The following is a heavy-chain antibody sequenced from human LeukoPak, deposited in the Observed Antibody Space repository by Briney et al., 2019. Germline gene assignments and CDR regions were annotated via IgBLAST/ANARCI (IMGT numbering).Heavy chain of an antibody. CDR2: INHSGST. CDR3: ARSSMVRGLANFDY. CDR1: GGSFSGYY. V-gene: IGHV4-34*01. D-gene: IGHD3-10*01. Sequence: SETLSLTCAVYGGSFSGYYWSWIRQPPGKGLEWIGEINHSGSTNYNPSLKSRVTISVDTSKNQFSLKLSSVTAADTAVYYCARSSMVRGLANFDYWGQGTLVTVSS. J-gene: IGHJ4*02.